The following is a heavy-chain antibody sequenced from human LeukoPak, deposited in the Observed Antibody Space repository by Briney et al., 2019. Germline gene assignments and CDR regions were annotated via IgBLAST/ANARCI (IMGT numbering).Heavy chain of an antibody. Sequence: GGSLRLSCATSGFTFSTYWMSWIRQSPGKGLEWAANINEDGSKKYYVDSVEGRFIISRDNTKNSLYLQMNSLRADDTAIYYCASPYNFGGYCGQGTLVTVSS. CDR1: GFTFSTYW. CDR2: INEDGSKK. J-gene: IGHJ4*02. D-gene: IGHD1-1*01. CDR3: ASPYNFGGY. V-gene: IGHV3-7*03.